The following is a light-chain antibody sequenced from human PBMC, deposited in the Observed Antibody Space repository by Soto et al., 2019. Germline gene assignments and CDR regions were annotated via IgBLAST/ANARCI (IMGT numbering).Light chain of an antibody. Sequence: QSALTQPASVSGSPGQSITISCTGTSHDIGNGYDSVSWYQQHSGKAPKLIIYDVVNRPSGVSSRFSGSKSGNTASLTISGLQAEDEADYYCCSYTTNIAPYVFGTGTKVTVL. CDR2: DVV. J-gene: IGLJ1*01. V-gene: IGLV2-14*03. CDR1: SHDIGNGYDS. CDR3: CSYTTNIAPYV.